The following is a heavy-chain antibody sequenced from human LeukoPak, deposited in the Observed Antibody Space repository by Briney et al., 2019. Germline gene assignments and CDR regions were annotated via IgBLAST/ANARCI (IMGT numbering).Heavy chain of an antibody. J-gene: IGHJ6*02. V-gene: IGHV4-59*01. CDR2: IYYSGST. CDR3: ARAPIVGATPDYYYYYGMDV. Sequence: SGTLSLTCTVSGGSISSYYWSWIRQPPGKGLEWIGYIYYSGSTNYNPSLKSRVTISVDTSKNQFSLKLSSVTAADTAVYYCARAPIVGATPDYYYYYGMDVWGQGTTVTVSS. CDR1: GGSISSYY. D-gene: IGHD1-26*01.